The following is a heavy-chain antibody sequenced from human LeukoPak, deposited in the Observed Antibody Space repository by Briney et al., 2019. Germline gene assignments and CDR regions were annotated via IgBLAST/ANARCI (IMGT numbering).Heavy chain of an antibody. D-gene: IGHD3-10*01. Sequence: GKSLKISCKGSGYSFTSYWIGWVRQMPGKGLEWMGIINPGDSDTRYSPSFQGQVTISVDTSISTAFLYWSSLKASDTAMYYCARHASYYGSGSYYLDFWGQGTLVTVSS. V-gene: IGHV5-51*01. J-gene: IGHJ4*02. CDR2: INPGDSDT. CDR3: ARHASYYGSGSYYLDF. CDR1: GYSFTSYW.